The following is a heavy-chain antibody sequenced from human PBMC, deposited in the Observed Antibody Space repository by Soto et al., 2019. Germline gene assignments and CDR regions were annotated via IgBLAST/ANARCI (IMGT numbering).Heavy chain of an antibody. J-gene: IGHJ4*02. CDR2: ISDNGKYI. CDR3: VRFSRSDSGSF. D-gene: IGHD2-15*01. CDR1: GFTFRLYS. V-gene: IGHV3-21*04. Sequence: PGGSLRLSCAASGFTFRLYSLNWVRQAPGKGLEWVSSISDNGKYIYYADSVKGRSTISRDNAKNSLYLQMKSLRAEDTAVYYCVRFSRSDSGSFWGQGTLVTVSS.